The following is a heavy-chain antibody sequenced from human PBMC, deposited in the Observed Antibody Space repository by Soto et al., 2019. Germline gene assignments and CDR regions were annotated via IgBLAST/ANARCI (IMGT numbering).Heavy chain of an antibody. V-gene: IGHV1-69*13. J-gene: IGHJ5*02. CDR2: IIPLFGTA. CDR1: GGTFSNYG. D-gene: IGHD3-22*01. Sequence: SVKVSCKASGGTFSNYGISWVRQAPGQGLEWMGEIIPLFGTANYAQKFQGRVTITADESTTTAYMELSSLRAEDTAVYYCARDQFETMIVFDPWGQGTLVTVSS. CDR3: ARDQFETMIVFDP.